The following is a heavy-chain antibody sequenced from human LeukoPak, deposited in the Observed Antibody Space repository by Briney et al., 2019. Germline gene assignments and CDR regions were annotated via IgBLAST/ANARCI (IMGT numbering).Heavy chain of an antibody. CDR2: VYYVGST. V-gene: IGHV4-59*11. D-gene: IGHD3-22*01. CDR1: GASIRSHY. J-gene: IGHJ4*01. CDR3: TISGESSAYYSF. Sequence: SETLSLTCTVSGASIRSHYWTWIRQPPGKGLEWIGNVYYVGSTSYSPSLKSRATIPLDTTKNQFSLEMNSVTAEDTAGYYFTISGESSAYYSFWGQAILATVSS.